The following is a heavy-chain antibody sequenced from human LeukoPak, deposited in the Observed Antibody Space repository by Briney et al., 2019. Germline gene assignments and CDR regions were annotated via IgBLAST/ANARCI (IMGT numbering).Heavy chain of an antibody. CDR1: GFTFSSYE. CDR2: ISGSGTTI. CDR3: ASSPRGVY. D-gene: IGHD3-10*01. Sequence: GGSLRLSCVASGFTFSSYEMGWVRQAPGKGLEWVSEISGSGTTIFYADSVKGRFTVSRDNAKNSLYLQMNSLRVEDTAVYYCASSPRGVYWGQGTLVTVSS. J-gene: IGHJ4*02. V-gene: IGHV3-48*03.